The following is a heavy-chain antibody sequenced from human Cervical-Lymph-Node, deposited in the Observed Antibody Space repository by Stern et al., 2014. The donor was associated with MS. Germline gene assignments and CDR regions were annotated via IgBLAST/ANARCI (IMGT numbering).Heavy chain of an antibody. D-gene: IGHD1-26*01. V-gene: IGHV4-34*01. J-gene: IGHJ4*02. CDR3: AHTLIVGATTDDY. CDR2: INHSGST. CDR1: GGSFSGYY. Sequence: QVQLQQWGAGLLKPSETLSLTCAVYGGSFSGYYWSWIRQPPGKGLERIGEINHSGSTNYNPSLKSRVTISVDTSKNQFSLKLSSVTAADTAVYYCAHTLIVGATTDDYWGQGTLVTVSS.